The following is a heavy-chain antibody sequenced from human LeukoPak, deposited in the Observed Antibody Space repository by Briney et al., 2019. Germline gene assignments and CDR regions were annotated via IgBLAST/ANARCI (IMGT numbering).Heavy chain of an antibody. CDR1: GFSFNSYW. V-gene: IGHV3-74*03. D-gene: IGHD3-22*01. Sequence: PGRSLRPTRAASGFSFNSYWTHCVRQAPGKGLVWVSHINGDERSTTYADSVKGRFTISRDNAKNTLYLEMNSLRAEDTAVYYCARSRRIGWDVFDIWIQVIMVTVSS. CDR2: INGDERST. CDR3: ARSRRIGWDVFDI. J-gene: IGHJ3*02.